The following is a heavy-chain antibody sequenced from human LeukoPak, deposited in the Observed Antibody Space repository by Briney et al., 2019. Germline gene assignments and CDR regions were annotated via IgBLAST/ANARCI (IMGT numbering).Heavy chain of an antibody. Sequence: ASVKVSCKASGGSLKNFAISWVRQAPGQGGEWMGGFNHIYGTTNYAQKFQGRVTITVGDSPYIAYLDLCSLRFYDTALYYCARREEWFSWTRLDAFDIWGQGTMVTVSS. CDR3: ARREEWFSWTRLDAFDI. V-gene: IGHV1-69*13. CDR2: FNHIYGTT. CDR1: GGSLKNFA. J-gene: IGHJ3*02. D-gene: IGHD3-3*01.